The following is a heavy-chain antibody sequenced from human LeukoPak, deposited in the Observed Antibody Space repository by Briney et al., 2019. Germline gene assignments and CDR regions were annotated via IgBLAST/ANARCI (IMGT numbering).Heavy chain of an antibody. D-gene: IGHD3-22*01. Sequence: ASVKVSFQASGYTFTAYDINWVRPGAGQGLEWIGWMNPDTGNTGYAQKFQGRVTMSRDTSKSTAYMDLNSLRSEDTAVYYCARLSDTPAYYYSSGYYHIRYWGQGTLLTVSS. J-gene: IGHJ4*02. CDR3: ARLSDTPAYYYSSGYYHIRY. CDR1: GYTFTAYD. V-gene: IGHV1-8*01. CDR2: MNPDTGNT.